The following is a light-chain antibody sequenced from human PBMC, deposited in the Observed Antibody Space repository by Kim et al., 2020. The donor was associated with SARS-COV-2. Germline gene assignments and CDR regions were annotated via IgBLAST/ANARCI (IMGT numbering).Light chain of an antibody. Sequence: ASVKRTCTLSSGHSSYAIAWHQQQPEKGPRYLMKLNSDGSHTKGDGIPDRFSGSSSGTERYLTISSVQSEDEADYYCQTWGTGVWVFGGGTQLTVL. CDR2: LNSDGSH. J-gene: IGLJ3*02. CDR1: SGHSSYA. CDR3: QTWGTGVWV. V-gene: IGLV4-69*01.